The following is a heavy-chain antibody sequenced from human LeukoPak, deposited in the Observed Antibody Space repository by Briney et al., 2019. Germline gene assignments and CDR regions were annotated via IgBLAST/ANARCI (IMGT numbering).Heavy chain of an antibody. CDR3: ARGGSATYWCDY. Sequence: GGSLRVSCAASGFTFSNYWMSWVRQAPGQGLEWVANIKQDGTEKYYVNSVKARFTISRDNAKNSLYLQMNSLRAEDTAVYYCARGGSATYWCDYWGQGTLVTVSS. CDR1: GFTFSNYW. J-gene: IGHJ4*02. D-gene: IGHD3-10*01. V-gene: IGHV3-7*04. CDR2: IKQDGTEK.